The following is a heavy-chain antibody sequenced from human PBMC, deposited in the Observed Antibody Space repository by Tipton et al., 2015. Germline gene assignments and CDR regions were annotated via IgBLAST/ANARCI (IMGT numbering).Heavy chain of an antibody. D-gene: IGHD5-12*01. CDR1: SDSISKYY. CDR2: IQYSGGT. Sequence: TLSLTCSVSSDSISKYYWSWVRQPPGKELQWIGYIQYSGGTNYNPSLESRVSMSVDTSKTQFSLEMRSVTATDTAVYYCARARGRHCGLFASWRHGTLVAVSS. CDR3: ARARGRHCGLFAS. V-gene: IGHV4-59*01. J-gene: IGHJ5*01.